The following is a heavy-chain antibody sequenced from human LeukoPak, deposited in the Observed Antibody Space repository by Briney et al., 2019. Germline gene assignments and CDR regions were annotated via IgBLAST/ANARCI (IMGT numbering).Heavy chain of an antibody. J-gene: IGHJ6*02. CDR3: VWVAGSYYYGMDV. V-gene: IGHV4-34*01. CDR1: GGSFSGYY. D-gene: IGHD6-19*01. Sequence: SETLSLTCAVYGGSFSGYYWSWIRQPPGKGLEWIGEINHSGSTNYNPSLKSRVTISVDTSKNQFSLKLSSVTAAATAVYYCVWVAGSYYYGMDVWGQGTTVTDSS. CDR2: INHSGST.